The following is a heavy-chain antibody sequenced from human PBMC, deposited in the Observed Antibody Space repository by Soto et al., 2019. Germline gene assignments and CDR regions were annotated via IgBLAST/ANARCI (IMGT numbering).Heavy chain of an antibody. J-gene: IGHJ4*02. D-gene: IGHD3-22*01. CDR2: ISSSGSTI. V-gene: IGHV3-48*03. CDR1: GFTFSSYE. Sequence: SGGSLRLSCAASGFTFSSYEMNWVRQAPGKGLEWVSYISSSGSTIYYADSVKGRFTISRGNAKNSLYLQMNSLRAEDTAVHYCARINPSGYLDYWGQGTLVTVSS. CDR3: ARINPSGYLDY.